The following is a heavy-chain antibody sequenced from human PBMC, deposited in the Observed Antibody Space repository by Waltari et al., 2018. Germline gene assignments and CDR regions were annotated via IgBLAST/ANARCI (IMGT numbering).Heavy chain of an antibody. CDR2: IYSGGST. V-gene: IGHV3-53*01. Sequence: WVRQAPGKGLEGVSVIYSGGSTYYADSVKGRFTISRDNSKNTLYLQMNSLRAEDTAVYYCARDHDYGGSYWGQGTLVTVSS. J-gene: IGHJ4*02. CDR3: ARDHDYGGSY. D-gene: IGHD4-17*01.